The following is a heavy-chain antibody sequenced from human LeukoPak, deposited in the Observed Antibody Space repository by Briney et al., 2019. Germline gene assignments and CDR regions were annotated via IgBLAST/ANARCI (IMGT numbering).Heavy chain of an antibody. V-gene: IGHV4-39*07. Sequence: SETLSLTCAVSGGSISSSYSYWGWIRQPPGKGLEWIGNIYYSGSTYYSPSLTSRVTVSVDTSENQFSLKLSSVAAADTAVYYCARDGVPYCSSTSCYGGLDWYFDLWGRGTLVTVSS. J-gene: IGHJ2*01. CDR1: GGSISSSYSY. D-gene: IGHD2-2*01. CDR2: IYYSGST. CDR3: ARDGVPYCSSTSCYGGLDWYFDL.